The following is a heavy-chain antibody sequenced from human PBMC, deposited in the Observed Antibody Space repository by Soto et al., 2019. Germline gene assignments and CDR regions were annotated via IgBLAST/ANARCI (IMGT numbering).Heavy chain of an antibody. J-gene: IGHJ3*02. CDR3: ARSSGYGDSSEGLDI. D-gene: IGHD4-17*01. Sequence: QVQLVQSGAEVKKPGSSVRVSCKASGGTFNNCTISWVRQAPGQGLEWMGRIIPIFGITNYAQKFQGRVTITADKSTSTAYMELSSLRSEDTAVYYRARSSGYGDSSEGLDIWGQGTMVTVSS. CDR1: GGTFNNCT. V-gene: IGHV1-69*02. CDR2: IIPIFGIT.